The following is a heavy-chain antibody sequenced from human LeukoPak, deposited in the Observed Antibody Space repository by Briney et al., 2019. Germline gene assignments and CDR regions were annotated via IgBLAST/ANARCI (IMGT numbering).Heavy chain of an antibody. D-gene: IGHD3-9*01. V-gene: IGHV3-48*03. Sequence: GGSLRLSCAASGFTFSSYEMNWVRQAPGKGLEWVSYISSSGSTIYYADSVKGRFTISRDNSKNTLYLQMNSLRAEDTAVYYCAKDLVLRYFDWLSHAFDIWGQGTMVTVSS. J-gene: IGHJ3*02. CDR3: AKDLVLRYFDWLSHAFDI. CDR2: ISSSGSTI. CDR1: GFTFSSYE.